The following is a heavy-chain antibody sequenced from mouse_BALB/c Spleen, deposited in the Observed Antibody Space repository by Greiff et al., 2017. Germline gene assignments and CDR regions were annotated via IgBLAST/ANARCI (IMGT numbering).Heavy chain of an antibody. CDR2: INPSNGGT. CDR3: TRRIYYDYDEAMDY. D-gene: IGHD2-4*01. V-gene: IGHV1S81*02. J-gene: IGHJ4*01. Sequence: QVQLQQSGAELVKPGASVKLSCKASGYTFTSYYMYWVKQRPGQGLEWIGEINPSNGGTNFNEKFKSKATLTVDKSSSTAYMQLSSLTSEDSAVYYCTRRIYYDYDEAMDYWGQGTSVTVSS. CDR1: GYTFTSYY.